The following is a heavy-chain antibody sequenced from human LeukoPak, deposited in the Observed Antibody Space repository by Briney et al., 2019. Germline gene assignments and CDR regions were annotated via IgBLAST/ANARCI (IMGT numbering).Heavy chain of an antibody. CDR1: GFTFSSYA. D-gene: IGHD5-24*01. CDR3: ARDEGDGARVY. J-gene: IGHJ4*02. CDR2: ISSNGGST. Sequence: PGGSLRLSCAASGFTFSSYAMHWVRQAPGKGLEYVSGISSNGGSTYYANSVKGRFTISRDNAKNTLYLQMGSLRAEDMAVYYCARDEGDGARVYWGQGTLVTVSS. V-gene: IGHV3-64*01.